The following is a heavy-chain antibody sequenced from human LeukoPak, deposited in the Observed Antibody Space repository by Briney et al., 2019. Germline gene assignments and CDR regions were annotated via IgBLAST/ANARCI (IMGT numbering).Heavy chain of an antibody. D-gene: IGHD1-1*01. CDR2: INAGNGNT. J-gene: IGHJ6*04. Sequence: ASVKVSCKTSGYTFTSYAMHWVRQAPGQRLEWMGWINAGNGNTKYSQKFQGRVTITSDTSASTAYMELSSLRSDDTAVYYCAAFGHNWNAAGYHYSMDVWGKGTTVTVSS. V-gene: IGHV1-3*01. CDR3: AAFGHNWNAAGYHYSMDV. CDR1: GYTFTSYA.